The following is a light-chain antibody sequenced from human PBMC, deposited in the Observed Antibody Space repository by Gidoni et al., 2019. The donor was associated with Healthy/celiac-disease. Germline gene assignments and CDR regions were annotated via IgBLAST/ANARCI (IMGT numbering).Light chain of an antibody. Sequence: DIQMTQSPSSLSAAVGDRVTITCQASQDISNYLNWYQQKPGKAPKLLIYDASNLETGVPSRFSGSGSGTDFTFTISSLQPEDIATYYCQQYDNLPMYTFXQXTKLEI. V-gene: IGKV1-33*01. CDR1: QDISNY. J-gene: IGKJ2*01. CDR3: QQYDNLPMYT. CDR2: DAS.